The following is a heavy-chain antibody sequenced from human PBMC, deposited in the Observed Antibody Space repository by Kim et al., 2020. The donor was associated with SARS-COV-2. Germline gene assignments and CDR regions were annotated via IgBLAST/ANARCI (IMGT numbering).Heavy chain of an antibody. CDR1: GYTFTSYA. CDR2: INAGNGNT. V-gene: IGHV1-3*01. J-gene: IGHJ6*02. CDR3: ARSQYSVPWVLQYYYYYGMDV. D-gene: IGHD1-1*01. Sequence: ASVKVSCKASGYTFTSYAMHWVRQAPGQRLEWMGWINAGNGNTKYSQKFQGRVTITRDTSASTAYMELSSLRSEDTAVYYCARSQYSVPWVLQYYYYYGMDVLGQGTTVTVSS.